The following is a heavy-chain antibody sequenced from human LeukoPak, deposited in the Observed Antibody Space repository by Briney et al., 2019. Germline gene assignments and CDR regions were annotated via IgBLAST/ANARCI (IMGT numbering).Heavy chain of an antibody. J-gene: IGHJ4*02. CDR3: AFDSSSWKRGSY. CDR2: INAYNGNT. CDR1: GYTFTSYG. D-gene: IGHD6-13*01. V-gene: IGHV1-18*01. Sequence: ASVKVSCKASGYTFTSYGISWVRQAPGQGLEWMGWINAYNGNTNYAQKLQGRVTMTTDTSTSTAYMELRSLRSDDTAVYYCAFDSSSWKRGSYWGQGTLVTVSS.